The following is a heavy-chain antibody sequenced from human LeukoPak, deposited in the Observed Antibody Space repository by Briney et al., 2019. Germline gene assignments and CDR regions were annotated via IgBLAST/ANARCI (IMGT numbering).Heavy chain of an antibody. J-gene: IGHJ6*02. V-gene: IGHV3-33*01. CDR3: ARPYSGSYYWGMDV. CDR1: GFTFRSSG. Sequence: GGSLRLSYAASGFTFRSSGIHWVRQAPGKGLEWVTGTWYDGSNKYYTDSVKGRFTISRDNSGNTVDLQMHSLRADDTAVYYCARPYSGSYYWGMDVWGQGTTVTVSS. D-gene: IGHD1-26*01. CDR2: TWYDGSNK.